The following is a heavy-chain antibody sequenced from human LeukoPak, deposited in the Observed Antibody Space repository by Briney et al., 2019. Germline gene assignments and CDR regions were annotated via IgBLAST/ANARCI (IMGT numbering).Heavy chain of an antibody. CDR3: ATGIGGYSYGYGGDAFDI. D-gene: IGHD5-18*01. J-gene: IGHJ3*02. V-gene: IGHV4-39*01. CDR2: IYYSGST. Sequence: PSETLSLTCTVSGGSISSSSYYWGWIRQPPGKGLEWIGSIYYSGSTYYNPSLKSRVTISVDTSKNQFSLKLSSVTAADTAVYYCATGIGGYSYGYGGDAFDIWGQGTMVTVSS. CDR1: GGSISSSSYY.